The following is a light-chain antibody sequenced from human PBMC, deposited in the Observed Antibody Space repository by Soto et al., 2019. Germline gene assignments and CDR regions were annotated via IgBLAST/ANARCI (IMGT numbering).Light chain of an antibody. J-gene: IGKJ2*02. CDR3: QQYISDSRT. Sequence: DIQMTQSPSTLSASVGDRVTINCRASRSISTWLAWYQHRPGKAPKLLIYQASSLEDGVPPRFSGSGSGTEFTLTISSLQPDDFATYYCQQYISDSRTFGQGTKVESK. CDR2: QAS. V-gene: IGKV1-5*03. CDR1: RSISTW.